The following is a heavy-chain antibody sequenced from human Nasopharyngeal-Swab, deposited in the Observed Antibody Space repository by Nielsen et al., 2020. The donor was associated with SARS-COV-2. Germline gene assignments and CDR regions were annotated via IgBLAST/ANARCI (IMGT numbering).Heavy chain of an antibody. J-gene: IGHJ6*02. CDR3: ARKMIYCSGGSCYGMDV. V-gene: IGHV3-48*02. CDR2: ISSSSSTI. D-gene: IGHD2-15*01. Sequence: GESLKISFAASGFTFSSYSMNWVRQAPGKGLEWVSYISSSSSTIYYADSVKGRFTISRDNAKNPLYLQMNSLRDEDTAVYYCARKMIYCSGGSCYGMDVWGQGTTVTVSS. CDR1: GFTFSSYS.